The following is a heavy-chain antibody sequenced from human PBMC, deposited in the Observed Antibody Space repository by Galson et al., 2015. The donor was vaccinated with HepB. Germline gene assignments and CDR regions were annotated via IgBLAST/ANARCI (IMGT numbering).Heavy chain of an antibody. V-gene: IGHV3-30-3*01. CDR3: ARSGWGMATIPDY. D-gene: IGHD5-24*01. J-gene: IGHJ4*02. Sequence: SLRLSCAASGFTFSSYAMHWVRQAPGKGLEGVAVISYDGSNKYYADSVKGRFTISRDNSKNTLYLQMNSLRAEDTAVYYCARSGWGMATIPDYWGQGTLVTVSS. CDR1: GFTFSSYA. CDR2: ISYDGSNK.